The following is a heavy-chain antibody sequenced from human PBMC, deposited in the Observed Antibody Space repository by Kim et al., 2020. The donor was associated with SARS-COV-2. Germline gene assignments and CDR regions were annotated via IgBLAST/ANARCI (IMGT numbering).Heavy chain of an antibody. J-gene: IGHJ6*02. CDR3: ARGRWAMDV. V-gene: IGHV3-7*01. D-gene: IGHD6-13*01. CDR2: GSEK. Sequence: GSEKNYVDSVKGRFTISRDNTKTSLYLEMNSLRIEDTAVYFCARGRWAMDVWGQGPTVTVSS.